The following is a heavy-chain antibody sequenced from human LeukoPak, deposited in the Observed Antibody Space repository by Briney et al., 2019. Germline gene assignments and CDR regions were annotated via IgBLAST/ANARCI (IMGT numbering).Heavy chain of an antibody. J-gene: IGHJ4*02. V-gene: IGHV1-24*01. CDR2: FDPEDGET. D-gene: IGHD2-15*01. Sequence: ASVKVSCKVSGYTLTELPMHWVRQAPGKGLEWMGGFDPEDGETIYPQKFQGRVTMTEDTSTDTAYMELSSLRSEDTAVYYCATSKKRRLHLVLFDYWGQGTLVTVSS. CDR1: GYTLTELP. CDR3: ATSKKRRLHLVLFDY.